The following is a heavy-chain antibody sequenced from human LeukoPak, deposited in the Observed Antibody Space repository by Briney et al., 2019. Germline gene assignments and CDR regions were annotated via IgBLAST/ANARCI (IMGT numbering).Heavy chain of an antibody. D-gene: IGHD2-2*01. V-gene: IGHV1-18*04. J-gene: IGHJ6*02. CDR1: GYTFTNYG. CDR3: ARGYCRSTSCHEPPLYGMDV. CDR2: ISTYSGNT. Sequence: ASVKVSCKASGYTFTNYGFSWVRQDPGQGLEWMGWISTYSGNTNYAQQVQGRVTMTSDTSTSTVYMELRSLRSDDTAVYYCARGYCRSTSCHEPPLYGMDVWGQGTTVTVS.